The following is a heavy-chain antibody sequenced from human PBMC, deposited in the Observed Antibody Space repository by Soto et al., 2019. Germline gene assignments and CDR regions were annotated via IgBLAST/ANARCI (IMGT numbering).Heavy chain of an antibody. CDR2: INNRGNT. Sequence: ASETLSLTCAVDGSPVTTYYWTGIRQPPGKGLEWVGEINNRGNTYYNPSLKSRVTISVDTSKNQFSLKLSSVTAADTAVYYCARGEYSSSSRDYYYGMDVWGQGTTVTVSS. D-gene: IGHD6-6*01. CDR3: ARGEYSSSSRDYYYGMDV. CDR1: GSPVTTYY. J-gene: IGHJ6*02. V-gene: IGHV4-34*09.